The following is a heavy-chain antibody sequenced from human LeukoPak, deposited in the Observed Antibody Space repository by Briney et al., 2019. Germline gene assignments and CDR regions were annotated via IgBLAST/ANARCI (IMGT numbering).Heavy chain of an antibody. CDR2: IYYSGST. D-gene: IGHD3-16*01. CDR1: GGSISSGGYY. CDR3: ARALRIYYYYGMDV. Sequence: SETLSLTCTVSGGSISSGGYYWSWIRQHPGKGLEWIGYIYYSGSTYYNPSLKSRVTISVDTSKNQFSLKLSSVTAADTAVYYCARALRIYYYYGMDVWGQGTTVTVSS. V-gene: IGHV4-31*03. J-gene: IGHJ6*02.